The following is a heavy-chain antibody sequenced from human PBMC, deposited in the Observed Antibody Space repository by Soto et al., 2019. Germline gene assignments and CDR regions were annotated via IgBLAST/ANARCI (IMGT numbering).Heavy chain of an antibody. CDR3: AVGGNYDILTGYYGWFDP. D-gene: IGHD3-9*01. CDR2: ISAYNGNT. J-gene: IGHJ5*02. Sequence: ASVKVSCKASGYTFTSCGISWVRQAPGQGLEWMGWISAYNGNTNYAQKLQGRVTMTTDTSTSTAYMELRSLRSDDTAVYYCAVGGNYDILTGYYGWFDPWGQGTLVTVSS. CDR1: GYTFTSCG. V-gene: IGHV1-18*01.